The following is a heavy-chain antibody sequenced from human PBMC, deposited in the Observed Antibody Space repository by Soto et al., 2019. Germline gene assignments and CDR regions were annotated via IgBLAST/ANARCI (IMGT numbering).Heavy chain of an antibody. J-gene: IGHJ4*02. CDR2: IIPMFGTT. CDR1: GDTFSSYA. V-gene: IGHV1-69*12. D-gene: IGHD3-10*01. Sequence: QVQLVQSGAEVKKPGSSVKVSCKASGDTFSSYAISWVRQAPGQGLEWMGGIIPMFGTTNYAQRFQGRVTITADESTSTAYMELSSLRSEDTAVYYCARASYYGSGSTDWGQGTLVTVSS. CDR3: ARASYYGSGSTD.